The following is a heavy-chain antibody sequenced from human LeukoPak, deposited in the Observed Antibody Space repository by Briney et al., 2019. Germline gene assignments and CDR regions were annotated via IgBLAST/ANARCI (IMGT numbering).Heavy chain of an antibody. D-gene: IGHD6-13*01. V-gene: IGHV3-7*04. Sequence: PGGSLRLSCAASGFTFSSYWMSWGRQAPGKGLEWVANIKQDESEKYYVDSVKGRFTISRDNAKNSLYLQMNSLRAEDTAVYYCARGIAVAGRLIDYWGQGTLVTVSS. CDR3: ARGIAVAGRLIDY. J-gene: IGHJ4*02. CDR2: IKQDESEK. CDR1: GFTFSSYW.